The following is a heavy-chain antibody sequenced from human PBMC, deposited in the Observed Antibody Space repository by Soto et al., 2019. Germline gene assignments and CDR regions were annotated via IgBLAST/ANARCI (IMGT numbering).Heavy chain of an antibody. D-gene: IGHD5-18*01. CDR3: AAVDTAMADYYYYYGMDV. V-gene: IGHV1-58*01. CDR1: GFTFTSSA. J-gene: IGHJ6*02. CDR2: IVVGSGNT. Sequence: SVKVSCKASGFTFTSSAVQWVRQARGQRLEWIGWIVVGSGNTNYAQKFQERVTITRDMSTSTAYMELSSLRSEDTAVYYCAAVDTAMADYYYYYGMDVWGQGTTVTVSS.